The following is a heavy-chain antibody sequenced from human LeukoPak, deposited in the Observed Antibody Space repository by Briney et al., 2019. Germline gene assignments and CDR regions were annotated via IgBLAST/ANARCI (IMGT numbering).Heavy chain of an antibody. CDR1: GGSISSYY. CDR2: IYYSGST. V-gene: IGHV4-59*01. CDR3: ARVHYDFWSGYYFYFDY. Sequence: PSETLSLTCTVSGGSISSYYWSWIRQPPGKGLEWIGYIYYSGSTNYNPSLKSRVTISVDTSKNQFSLTLSSVTAADTAVYYCARVHYDFWSGYYFYFDYWGQGTLVTVSS. J-gene: IGHJ4*02. D-gene: IGHD3-3*01.